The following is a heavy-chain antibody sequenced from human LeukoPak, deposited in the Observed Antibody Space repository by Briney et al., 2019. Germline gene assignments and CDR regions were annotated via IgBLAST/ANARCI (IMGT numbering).Heavy chain of an antibody. CDR3: ARYYCSGGRCYGHCYYGMDV. D-gene: IGHD2-15*01. CDR2: ISVSNGNT. Sequence: GASVTVSCKTSGYAFNIYGISWVRLAPGQGLEWMGLISVSNGNTNYAQKFQGRVSITTDTPTTTAYMELRSLRSDDTAVYYCARYYCSGGRCYGHCYYGMDVWGQGTTVPVSS. V-gene: IGHV1-18*01. J-gene: IGHJ6*01. CDR1: GYAFNIYG.